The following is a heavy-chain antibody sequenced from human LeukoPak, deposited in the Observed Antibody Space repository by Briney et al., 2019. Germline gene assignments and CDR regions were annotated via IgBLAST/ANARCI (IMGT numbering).Heavy chain of an antibody. CDR1: GGSISSYY. CDR2: IYTSGST. Sequence: PSETLSLTCTVSGGSISSYYWSWIRQPLGKGLEWIGYIYTSGSTNCNPSLKSRVTISVDTSKNQFSLKLSSVTAADTAVYYCARHERDGYNLYYMDVWGKGTTVTVSS. V-gene: IGHV4-4*09. J-gene: IGHJ6*03. D-gene: IGHD5-24*01. CDR3: ARHERDGYNLYYMDV.